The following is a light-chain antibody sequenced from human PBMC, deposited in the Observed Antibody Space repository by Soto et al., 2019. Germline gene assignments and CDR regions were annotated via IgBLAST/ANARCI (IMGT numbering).Light chain of an antibody. CDR3: AAWDDSLSGPL. CDR2: GNN. Sequence: VLTQPPSASGTPGQRVTIFCSGSSSNIESNSVNWYQHLPGTAPKILIYGNNQRPSGVPDRFSGSKSGTSASLTISGLQSEDEADYYCAAWDDSLSGPLFGGGTQLTVL. J-gene: IGLJ7*01. V-gene: IGLV1-44*01. CDR1: SSNIESNS.